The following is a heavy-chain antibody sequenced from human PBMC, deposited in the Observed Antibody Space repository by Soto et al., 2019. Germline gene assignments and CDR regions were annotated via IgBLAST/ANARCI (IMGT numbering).Heavy chain of an antibody. CDR2: ISYDGSNK. CDR3: ARDGSSWGYYYYYGMDV. Sequence: GGSLRLSCAASGFTFSSYAMHWVRQAPGKGLEWVAVISYDGSNKYYADSVKGRFTISRGNSKNTLYLQMNSLRAEDTAVYYCARDGSSWGYYYYYGMDVWGQGTTVTVSS. CDR1: GFTFSSYA. J-gene: IGHJ6*02. D-gene: IGHD6-13*01. V-gene: IGHV3-30-3*01.